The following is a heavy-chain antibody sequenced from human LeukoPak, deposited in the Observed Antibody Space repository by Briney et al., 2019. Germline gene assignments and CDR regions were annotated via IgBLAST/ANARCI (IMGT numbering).Heavy chain of an antibody. D-gene: IGHD5-18*01. CDR1: GGTFSSYA. CDR3: ARGRGWDSYGREGFDY. V-gene: IGHV1-69*06. Sequence: GSSVKVSCKASGGTFSSYAISWVRQAPGQGLEWMGGIIPIFGTANYAQKFQGRVTITADKSTSTAYMELSGLRSEDTAVYYCARGRGWDSYGREGFDYWGQGTLVTVSS. J-gene: IGHJ4*02. CDR2: IIPIFGTA.